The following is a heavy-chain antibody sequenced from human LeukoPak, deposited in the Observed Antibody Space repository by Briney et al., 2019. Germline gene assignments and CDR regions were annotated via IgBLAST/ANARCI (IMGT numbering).Heavy chain of an antibody. CDR2: ISYSVST. CDR1: GGSISTYY. D-gene: IGHD3-22*01. V-gene: IGHV4-59*01. Sequence: SETLSLTCTVSGGSISTYYWSWIRQPPGEGLEWIGYISYSVSTDYNPSLKSRVTISVDTSKNQFSLKLNSVTAADTAVYYCARVLSGYYPWYFDLWGRGTLVTVTS. J-gene: IGHJ2*01. CDR3: ARVLSGYYPWYFDL.